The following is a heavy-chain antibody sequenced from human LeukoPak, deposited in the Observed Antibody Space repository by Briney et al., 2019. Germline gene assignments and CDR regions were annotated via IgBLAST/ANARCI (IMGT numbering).Heavy chain of an antibody. CDR1: GLTISDSW. CDR3: ARDAGWGRLDS. D-gene: IGHD3-16*01. J-gene: IGHJ4*02. Sequence: PGGSLRLSCAASGLTISDSWIHWVRQAPGKGLMWVSRLASDETNKIYADSVKGRFTISRDNAENTLYLQMNSLRVEDTGIYYCARDAGWGRLDSWGQGALVTVSS. CDR2: LASDETNK. V-gene: IGHV3-74*01.